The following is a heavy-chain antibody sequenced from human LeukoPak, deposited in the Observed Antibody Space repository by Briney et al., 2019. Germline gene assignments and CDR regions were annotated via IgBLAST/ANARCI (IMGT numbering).Heavy chain of an antibody. V-gene: IGHV3-7*03. J-gene: IGHJ1*01. CDR2: IKQDGSEK. Sequence: GGSLRLSCAASGFTFSDHYMDWVRQAPGKGLEWVANIKQDGSEKYYVDSVKGRFTISRDNAKNSLYLQMNSLRAEDTAVYYCAVWFGGLWGQGTLVTVSS. CDR3: AVWFGGL. CDR1: GFTFSDHY. D-gene: IGHD3-10*01.